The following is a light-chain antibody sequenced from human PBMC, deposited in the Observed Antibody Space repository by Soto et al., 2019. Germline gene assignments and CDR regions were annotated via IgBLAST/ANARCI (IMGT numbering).Light chain of an antibody. CDR3: QQSYNTPALT. J-gene: IGKJ4*01. CDR2: AAS. Sequence: DIQMTQSPSSLSASVGDRVTISCRVSQSISSYLNWYQQKPGKAPKLLIYAASSLQSGVPSRFSGSGSGTDFTLTISSLQPEDFATYYCQQSYNTPALTFGGGTKVDIK. V-gene: IGKV1-39*01. CDR1: QSISSY.